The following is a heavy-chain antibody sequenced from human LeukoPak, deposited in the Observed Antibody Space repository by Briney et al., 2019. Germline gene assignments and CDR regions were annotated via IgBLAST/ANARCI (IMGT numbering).Heavy chain of an antibody. V-gene: IGHV1-69*04. CDR1: GGTFSSYA. Sequence: GASVKVSCKASGGTFSSYAISWVRQAPGQGLEWMGRIIPILGIANYAQKFQGGVTITADKSTSTAYMELSSLRSEDTAVYYCARAGHYSSSWYYWFDPWGQGTLVTVSS. CDR2: IIPILGIA. CDR3: ARAGHYSSSWYYWFDP. J-gene: IGHJ5*02. D-gene: IGHD6-13*01.